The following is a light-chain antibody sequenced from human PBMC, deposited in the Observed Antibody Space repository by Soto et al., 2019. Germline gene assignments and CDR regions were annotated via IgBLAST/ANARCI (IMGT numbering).Light chain of an antibody. V-gene: IGLV2-14*01. CDR3: RSFTSINAWV. CDR1: SSDVGGYNY. J-gene: IGLJ3*02. Sequence: QSALTQPASVSGSPGQSITISCTGTSSDVGGYNYVSWYQQHPGKAPKLMIYEVSNRPSGVSNRFSGSKSGNTASLNISGHQAEDEADYYCRSFTSINAWVFGGGTKLTVL. CDR2: EVS.